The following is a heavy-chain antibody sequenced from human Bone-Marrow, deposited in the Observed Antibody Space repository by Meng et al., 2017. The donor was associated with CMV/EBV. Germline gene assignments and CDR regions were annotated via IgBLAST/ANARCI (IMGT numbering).Heavy chain of an antibody. Sequence: SETLSLTCTVSGGSISSYYWSWIRQPPGKGLEWIGYIYYSGSTHYNPSLKSRVTISVDTSKNQFSLKLSSVTAADTAVYYCARIKYSSALCVYYYYGMIVWGQGPTVTFYS. V-gene: IGHV4-59*01. J-gene: IGHJ6*02. CDR1: GGSISSYY. CDR2: IYYSGST. CDR3: ARIKYSSALCVYYYYGMIV. D-gene: IGHD6-6*01.